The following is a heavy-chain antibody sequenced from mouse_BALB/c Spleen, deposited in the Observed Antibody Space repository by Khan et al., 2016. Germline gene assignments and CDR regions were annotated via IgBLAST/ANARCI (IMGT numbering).Heavy chain of an antibody. CDR2: ISYSGST. CDR3: ARGFDY. J-gene: IGHJ2*01. Sequence: EVQLQESGPGLVKPSQSLSLTCTVTGYSITSDYAWNWIRQFPGNKLEWMGYISYSGSTSYNPSLKSRISSTRDTSKNQFFLQLNSVTTEDTATYYCARGFDYWGQGTTLTVSS. CDR1: GYSITSDYA. V-gene: IGHV3-2*02.